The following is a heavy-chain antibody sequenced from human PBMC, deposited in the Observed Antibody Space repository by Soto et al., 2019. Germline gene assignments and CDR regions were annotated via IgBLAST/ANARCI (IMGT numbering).Heavy chain of an antibody. V-gene: IGHV4-59*01. J-gene: IGHJ6*04. Sequence: PSETLSLTCTVSGGPISSYYWSWIRQPPGKGLEWIGYIYYSGSTNYNPSLKSRVTISVDTSKNQFSLKLSSVTAADTAVYYCARTAIFGVVIATNVLDVWGKGTTVTVSS. CDR3: ARTAIFGVVIATNVLDV. D-gene: IGHD3-3*01. CDR2: IYYSGST. CDR1: GGPISSYY.